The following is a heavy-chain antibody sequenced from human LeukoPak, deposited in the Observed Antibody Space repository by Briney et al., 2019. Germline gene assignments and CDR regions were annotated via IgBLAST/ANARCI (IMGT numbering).Heavy chain of an antibody. CDR3: ARGNDWYTRGYFDY. Sequence: SDTLSLTCTVSGGSINSYYWSWIRQPPAKGLEWIGYIYYSGSTNYNASLKSRVTISVDTSKNQFSLKLSSVTAADTAVYYCARGNDWYTRGYFDYWGQGTLVTVSS. CDR1: GGSINSYY. D-gene: IGHD6-19*01. J-gene: IGHJ4*02. CDR2: IYYSGST. V-gene: IGHV4-59*07.